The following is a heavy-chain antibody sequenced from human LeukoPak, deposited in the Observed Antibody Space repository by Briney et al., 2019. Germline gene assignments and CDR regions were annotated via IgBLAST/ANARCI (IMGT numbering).Heavy chain of an antibody. CDR1: GFTFSSYS. CDR2: ISSSSSYI. D-gene: IGHD3-16*02. V-gene: IGHV3-21*04. Sequence: PGGSLRLSCAASGFTFSSYSMNWVRQAPGKGLEWVSSISSSSSYIYYADPVKGRFTISRDNAKNSLYLQMNSLRAEDTAVYYCARDGDYVWGSYPDYWGQGTLVTVSS. J-gene: IGHJ4*02. CDR3: ARDGDYVWGSYPDY.